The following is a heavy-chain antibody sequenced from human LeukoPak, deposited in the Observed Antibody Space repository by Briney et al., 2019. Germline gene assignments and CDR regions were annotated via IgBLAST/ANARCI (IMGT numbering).Heavy chain of an antibody. CDR3: ARVYYYDSSGYTGFDI. CDR2: IYTSGST. V-gene: IGHV4-4*07. CDR1: GGSISSYY. J-gene: IGHJ3*02. D-gene: IGHD3-22*01. Sequence: SETLSLTCTVSGGSISSYYWSWIRQPARKGLEWIGRIYTSGSTNYDPSLKSRVTMSVDTSKNQFSLKLSSVTAADTAVYYCARVYYYDSSGYTGFDIWGQGTMVTVSS.